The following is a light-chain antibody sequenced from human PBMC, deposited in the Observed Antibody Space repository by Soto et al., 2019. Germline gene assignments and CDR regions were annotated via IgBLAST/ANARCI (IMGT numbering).Light chain of an antibody. CDR3: QQYNNWPET. CDR2: GAS. V-gene: IGKV3-15*01. Sequence: VMTQAAATLSVSPGERATLSCRARQSVSSNLAWYQQKPGQAPRLLIYGASTRATGIPARFSGSGSGTEFTLTISSLQSEDFAVYYCQQYNNWPETFGQGTKVDIK. J-gene: IGKJ1*01. CDR1: QSVSSN.